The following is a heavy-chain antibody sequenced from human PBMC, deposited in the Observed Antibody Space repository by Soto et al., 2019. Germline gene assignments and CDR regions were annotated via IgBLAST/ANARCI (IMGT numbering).Heavy chain of an antibody. V-gene: IGHV4-31*03. Sequence: QVQLQESGPGLVQPSQTLSLTSTVYGFPFSSGGNHWSWIRQHPVKGLEWIAKISYRGSTHYTPSLRSRVTISVATSTNQFPLQLSAVTAAATAMYYWARGVGGPVPAVGFDTWGKGTMVTVSS. CDR1: GFPFSSGGNH. CDR2: ISYRGST. D-gene: IGHD3-16*01. J-gene: IGHJ3*02. CDR3: ARGVGGPVPAVGFDT.